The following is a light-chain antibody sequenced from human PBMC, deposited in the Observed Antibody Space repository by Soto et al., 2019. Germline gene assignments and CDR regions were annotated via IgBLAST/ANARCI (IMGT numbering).Light chain of an antibody. CDR1: QGIRSG. CDR2: AAS. Sequence: DIQMTQSPSSLSASVGDRVTITCRASQGIRSGLGWYQQKPGKAPKRLIDAASSLQSGVPSRFSGSGSGTEFTLTISSLQPEAFATYYCLQHNTYPLTFGGGTKVDIK. V-gene: IGKV1-17*01. CDR3: LQHNTYPLT. J-gene: IGKJ4*01.